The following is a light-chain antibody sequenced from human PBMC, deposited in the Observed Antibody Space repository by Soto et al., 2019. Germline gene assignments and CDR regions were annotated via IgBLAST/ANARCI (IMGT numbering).Light chain of an antibody. Sequence: EIVLTQSPGTLSLSPGERATLSCRASQSVCSSCLAWYQQKPGQAPRLLIYDASNRATGIPDRFSGSGSGTDFTLTTSRLESEDFAVYYCQQYGSSPWTFGQGTKVEIK. CDR2: DAS. V-gene: IGKV3-20*01. CDR1: QSVCSSC. J-gene: IGKJ1*01. CDR3: QQYGSSPWT.